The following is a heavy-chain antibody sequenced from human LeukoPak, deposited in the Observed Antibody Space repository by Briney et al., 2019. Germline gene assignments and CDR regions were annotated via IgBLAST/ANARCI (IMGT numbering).Heavy chain of an antibody. CDR1: GFTFSSYE. V-gene: IGHV3-48*03. Sequence: PGGSLRLSCAASGFTFSSYEMNWVRQAPGKGREGVSYISSSGSTIYYADSVKGRFSISRDNAKNSLYLQMNSLRAEDTAVYYCARDQVNQYGDYDRPLWGQGTLVTVSS. CDR3: ARDQVNQYGDYDRPL. CDR2: ISSSGSTI. J-gene: IGHJ4*02. D-gene: IGHD4-17*01.